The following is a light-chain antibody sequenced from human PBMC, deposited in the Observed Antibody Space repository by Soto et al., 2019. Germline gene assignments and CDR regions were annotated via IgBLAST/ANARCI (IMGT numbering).Light chain of an antibody. J-gene: IGKJ1*01. CDR3: MQGTHWPWT. Sequence: VMTQSPLSLPVTLGQPASISCRSSQSLVNSDGNTYLHWFPQRPGQSPRRLMYRVFNRDSGVPDRFSGSGSGTDFTLRFSRVEAEDVGVYYCMQGTHWPWTFGQGTEV. CDR1: QSLVNSDGNTY. V-gene: IGKV2-30*01. CDR2: RVF.